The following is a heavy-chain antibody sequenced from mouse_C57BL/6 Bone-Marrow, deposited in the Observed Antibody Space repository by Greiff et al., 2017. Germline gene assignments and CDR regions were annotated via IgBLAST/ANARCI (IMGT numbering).Heavy chain of an antibody. V-gene: IGHV1-59*01. D-gene: IGHD1-1*01. J-gene: IGHJ2*01. CDR1: GYTFTSYW. CDR2: IDPSDSYT. CDR3: ARGGVVDY. Sequence: QVQLQQPGAELVRPGTSVKLSCKASGYTFTSYWMQWVKQRPGQGLEWIGVIDPSDSYTNYNQKFKGKAKLTVDTSSSTAYMQLSSLTSEDSAVYYCARGGVVDYWGQGTTLTVSS.